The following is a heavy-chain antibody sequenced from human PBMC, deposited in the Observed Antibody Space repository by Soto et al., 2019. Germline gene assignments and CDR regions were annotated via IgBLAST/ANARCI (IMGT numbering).Heavy chain of an antibody. CDR1: GGSMNSYY. J-gene: IGHJ5*02. V-gene: IGHV4-59*01. CDR3: ARDRYTTGWYYFDP. D-gene: IGHD6-19*01. Sequence: SDTLSLTCAVSGGSMNSYYGSWIRQPPGKGLEWIGYIYYGGNTNYNPSLKSRVTISLDTSKNQFSLKLSSVTAADTAVYYCARDRYTTGWYYFDPWGQGTLVTVSS. CDR2: IYYGGNT.